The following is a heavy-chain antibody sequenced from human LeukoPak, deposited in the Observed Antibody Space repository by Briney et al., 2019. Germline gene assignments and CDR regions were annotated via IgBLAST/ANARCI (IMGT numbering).Heavy chain of an antibody. CDR2: ISGSDGRT. CDR3: AREPAMIVGATFDY. D-gene: IGHD1-26*01. CDR1: GFTFNNFA. J-gene: IGHJ4*02. Sequence: GGSLRLSCAASGFTFNNFATSWVRQTPEKGLEWVSAISGSDGRTFYADSVKGRFTISRDNSKNSLYLQMNSLRAEDTAVYYCAREPAMIVGATFDYWGQGTLVTVSS. V-gene: IGHV3-23*01.